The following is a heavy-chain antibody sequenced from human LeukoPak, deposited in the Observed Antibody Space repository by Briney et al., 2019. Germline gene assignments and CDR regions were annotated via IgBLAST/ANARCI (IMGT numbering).Heavy chain of an antibody. D-gene: IGHD4-17*01. CDR3: ARDYYGDYLFDY. V-gene: IGHV3-21*01. J-gene: IGHJ4*02. Sequence: PGGTLRLSCAASGFTFTSYSMNWVRQAPGKGLEWVSSISSSSSYIYYADSVKGRFTISRDNAKNSLYLQMNSLRAEDTAVYYCARDYYGDYLFDYWGQGTLVTVSS. CDR2: ISSSSSYI. CDR1: GFTFTSYS.